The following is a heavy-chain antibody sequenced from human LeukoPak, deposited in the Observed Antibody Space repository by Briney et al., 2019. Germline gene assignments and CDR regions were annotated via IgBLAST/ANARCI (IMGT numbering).Heavy chain of an antibody. J-gene: IGHJ2*01. V-gene: IGHV4-4*07. Sequence: SETLSLTCSVSGASITGYYWSWIRQPAGKGLEWIGRIYTSGSTNYNPSLKSRVTISVDTSKNQFSLKLSSVTAADTAVYYCARAGETVTARYFDLWGRGTLVTVSS. CDR2: IYTSGST. CDR3: ARAGETVTARYFDL. D-gene: IGHD4-17*01. CDR1: GASITGYY.